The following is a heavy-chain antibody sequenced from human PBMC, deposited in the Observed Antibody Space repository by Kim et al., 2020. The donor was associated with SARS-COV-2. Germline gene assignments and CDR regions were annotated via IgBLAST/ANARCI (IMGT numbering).Heavy chain of an antibody. Sequence: GGSLRLSCAASGFTFSSYGMHWVRQAPGKGLEWVAVISYDGSNKYYADSVKGRFTISRDNSKNTLYLQMNSLRAEDTAVYYCAKVRLRLGELSFDIWGQGTMVTVSS. CDR2: ISYDGSNK. CDR3: AKVRLRLGELSFDI. D-gene: IGHD3-16*02. CDR1: GFTFSSYG. V-gene: IGHV3-30*18. J-gene: IGHJ3*02.